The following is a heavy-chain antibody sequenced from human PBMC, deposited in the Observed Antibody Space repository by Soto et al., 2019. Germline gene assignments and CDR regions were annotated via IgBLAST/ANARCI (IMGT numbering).Heavy chain of an antibody. V-gene: IGHV1-2*04. CDR1: GYTFTGYY. CDR2: INPNSGGT. CDR3: AGSSYYDILTGYSPHDAFDI. D-gene: IGHD3-9*01. Sequence: ASVKVSCKASGYTFTGYYMHWVRQAPGQGLEWMGWINPNSGGTNYAQKFQGWVTMTRDTPISTAYMELSRLRSDDTAVYYCAGSSYYDILTGYSPHDAFDIWGQGTLVTVSS. J-gene: IGHJ3*02.